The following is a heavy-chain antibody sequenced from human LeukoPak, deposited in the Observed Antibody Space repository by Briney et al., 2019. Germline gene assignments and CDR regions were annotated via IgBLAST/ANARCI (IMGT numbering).Heavy chain of an antibody. CDR1: GCTFSSYA. D-gene: IGHD2-2*02. Sequence: GGSLRLSCAASGCTFSSYALHWVRQAPGKGLEWVAVISYDDGSNKYYADSVKGRFTISRDNSKNTLYLQMNSLRTEDTAVYYCARESGGNTPYYFDYWGQGTLVTVSS. V-gene: IGHV3-30*04. J-gene: IGHJ4*02. CDR2: ISYDDGSNK. CDR3: ARESGGNTPYYFDY.